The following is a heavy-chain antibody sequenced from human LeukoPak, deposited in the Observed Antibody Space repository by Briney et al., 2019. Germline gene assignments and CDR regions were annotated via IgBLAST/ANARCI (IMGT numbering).Heavy chain of an antibody. J-gene: IGHJ4*02. CDR2: ISYDGSNK. CDR1: GFTFSSYA. V-gene: IGHV3-30*04. CDR3: ARETYDSSWPDFDY. Sequence: GGSLRLSCAAPGFTFSSYAMHWVRQAPGKGLEWVAVISYDGSNKYYADSVKGRFTISRDNSKNTLYLQMNSLRAEDTAVYYCARETYDSSWPDFDYWGQGTLVTVSS. D-gene: IGHD3-22*01.